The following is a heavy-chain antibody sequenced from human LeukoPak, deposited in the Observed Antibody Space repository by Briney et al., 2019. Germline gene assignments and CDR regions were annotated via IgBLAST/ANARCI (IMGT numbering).Heavy chain of an antibody. CDR1: GGSISSYF. V-gene: IGHV4-59*08. Sequence: SETLSLTCTVSGGSISSYFWSWIRQPPGKGLEWIGYIYYTGSTNYNPSLKSRVTISLDTSKNQFSLKLRSVTAADTAVYYCAALTTPTIPFHFDLWGRGTLVTVSS. CDR2: IYYTGST. D-gene: IGHD2-2*02. CDR3: AALTTPTIPFHFDL. J-gene: IGHJ2*01.